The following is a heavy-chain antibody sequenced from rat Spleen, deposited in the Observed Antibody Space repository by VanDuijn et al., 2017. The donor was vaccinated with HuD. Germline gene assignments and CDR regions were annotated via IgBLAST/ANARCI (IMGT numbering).Heavy chain of an antibody. J-gene: IGHJ4*01. CDR2: ISPSGARS. D-gene: IGHD1-11*01. Sequence: EVQLAESDGGLVQPGRSLKLSCIASGFIFSDHYVAWFRQAPTKGLEWVATISPSGARSNYRDSVKGRFTISRDNAKSTLYLQMDSLRSEDTATYYCARHYGGYSEYVMDAWGQGASVTVSS. CDR3: ARHYGGYSEYVMDA. V-gene: IGHV5-25*01. CDR1: GFIFSDHY.